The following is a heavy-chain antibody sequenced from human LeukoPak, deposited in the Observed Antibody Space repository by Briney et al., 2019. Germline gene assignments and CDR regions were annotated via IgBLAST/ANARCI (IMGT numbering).Heavy chain of an antibody. Sequence: SQTLSLTSTVSGGSISSGGYYWSWIRQHPEKGLEWIGYIYYSGSTYYNPSLKSRVTISVDTSKNQFSLKLSSVTAADTAVYYCARSPEELWFDPWGQGTLVTVSS. J-gene: IGHJ5*02. CDR2: IYYSGST. CDR3: ARSPEELWFDP. CDR1: GGSISSGGYY. V-gene: IGHV4-31*03. D-gene: IGHD1-26*01.